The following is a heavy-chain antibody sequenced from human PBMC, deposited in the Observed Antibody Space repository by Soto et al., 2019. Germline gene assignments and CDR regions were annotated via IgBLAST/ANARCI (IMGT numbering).Heavy chain of an antibody. CDR1: GGSISSYY. J-gene: IGHJ4*02. Sequence: QVQLQESGPGLVKPSETLSLTCTVSGGSISSYYWSWILQPPGKGLEWIGYIYYSGSTNYNPSLKSRVTISVDTSKNQFSLKLSSVTAADTAVYYCARAYGDYVFDYWGQGTLVTVSS. V-gene: IGHV4-59*01. D-gene: IGHD4-17*01. CDR3: ARAYGDYVFDY. CDR2: IYYSGST.